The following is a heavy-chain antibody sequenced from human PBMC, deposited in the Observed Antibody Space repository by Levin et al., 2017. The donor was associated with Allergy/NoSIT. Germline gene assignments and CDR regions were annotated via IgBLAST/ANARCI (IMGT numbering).Heavy chain of an antibody. CDR2: ISYDENNK. V-gene: IGHV3-30*18. J-gene: IGHJ5*02. CDR3: AKVLFEDFWSGSGKICWFEP. CDR1: GFTFSSYG. D-gene: IGHD3-3*01. Sequence: GGSLRLSCAASGFTFSSYGMHWVRQAPGKGLEWVAVISYDENNKYYADSVKGRFTISRDNSKNTVYLQMSSLRAEDTAVYYCAKVLFEDFWSGSGKICWFEPWGQGTLVTVSS.